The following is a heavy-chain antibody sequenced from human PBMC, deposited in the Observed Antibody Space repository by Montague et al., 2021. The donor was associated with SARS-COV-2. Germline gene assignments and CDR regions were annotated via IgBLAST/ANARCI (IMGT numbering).Heavy chain of an antibody. CDR1: GASISSHY. CDR3: ARYEAVADAFDI. V-gene: IGHV4-59*11. Sequence: SETLSLTCSVSGASISSHYWSWIRQSPGKGLEWIGYIYYSGTTIXXPSLESRVTISVDTSSNVFSLELRSVTAADTAIYYCARYEAVADAFDIWGQGTVVTVS. J-gene: IGHJ3*02. D-gene: IGHD6-19*01. CDR2: IYYSGTT.